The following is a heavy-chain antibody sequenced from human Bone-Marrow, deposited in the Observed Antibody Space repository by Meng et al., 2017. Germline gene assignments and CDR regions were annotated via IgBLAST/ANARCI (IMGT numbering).Heavy chain of an antibody. CDR1: GGIFSNYV. Sequence: SVKVSCKALGGIFSNYVIGWVRQAPGQGLEWMGGINAVFGTTNYAQKFQDRVTITSDESTSTVYMELTRLTSEDTAVYYCARAHDYGGNFDYWGQGTLVTVSS. D-gene: IGHD4-23*01. V-gene: IGHV1-69*13. CDR3: ARAHDYGGNFDY. CDR2: INAVFGTT. J-gene: IGHJ4*02.